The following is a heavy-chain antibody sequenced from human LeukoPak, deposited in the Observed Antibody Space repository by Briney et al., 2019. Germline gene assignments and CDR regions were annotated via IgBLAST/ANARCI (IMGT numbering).Heavy chain of an antibody. V-gene: IGHV4-4*02. Sequence: PSGTLSLTCAVSGGSISSSNWWSWVRQPPGKGLEWIGEINHSGSTNYNPSLKSRVTISVDTSKNQFSLKVTSVTAADTAVYYCARAPRDRGYCGATSCFEYMDVWGRGTTVTISS. J-gene: IGHJ6*03. D-gene: IGHD2-2*01. CDR1: GGSISSSNW. CDR2: INHSGST. CDR3: ARAPRDRGYCGATSCFEYMDV.